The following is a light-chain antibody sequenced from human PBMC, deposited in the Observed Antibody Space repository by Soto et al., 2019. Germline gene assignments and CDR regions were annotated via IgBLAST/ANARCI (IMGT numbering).Light chain of an antibody. V-gene: IGKV3-20*01. J-gene: IGKJ1*01. CDR2: GAS. CDR3: QQYDSSPWWT. CDR1: HTVRSNY. Sequence: EIVLTQSPGTLSLSPGEGATLSCRASHTVRSNYLAWYQQRPGQAPRLLIYGASSRATGIPDRFSGSGSGTDFTLTISRLEPEDFAVYYCQQYDSSPWWTFGQGTKVEIK.